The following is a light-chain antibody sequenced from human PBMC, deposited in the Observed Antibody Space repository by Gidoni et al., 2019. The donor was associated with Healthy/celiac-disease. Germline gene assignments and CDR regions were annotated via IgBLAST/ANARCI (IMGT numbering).Light chain of an antibody. J-gene: IGKJ4*01. CDR1: QSVSSY. Sequence: EIVLTQSPATLSLSPGERATLSCRASQSVSSYLAWYQQKPGQAPRLLIYDASNSATGIPARFSGGGSGTDFTLTISSLEPEDFVVYYCQQRSNWPPLTFGGXTKVEIK. CDR2: DAS. CDR3: QQRSNWPPLT. V-gene: IGKV3-11*01.